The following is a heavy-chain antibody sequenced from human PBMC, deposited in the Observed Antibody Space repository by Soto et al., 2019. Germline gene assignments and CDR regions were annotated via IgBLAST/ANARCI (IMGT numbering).Heavy chain of an antibody. V-gene: IGHV1-18*01. CDR2: ISAYNGNT. Sequence: QVQLVQSGAEVKKPGASVKVSCKASGYTLTRYCISWVRKAPGQVLEWMGWISAYNGNTNYAQKLQGIVTMTTDTSTSTAYMELRSLSSDDTAVYYCARDAPPEDYWGQGTLVTVSS. CDR1: GYTLTRYC. J-gene: IGHJ4*02. CDR3: ARDAPPEDY.